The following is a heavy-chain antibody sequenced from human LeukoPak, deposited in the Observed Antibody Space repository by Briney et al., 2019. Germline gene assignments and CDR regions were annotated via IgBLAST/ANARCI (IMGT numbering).Heavy chain of an antibody. Sequence: ASVKVSCKASGYTFSDYYMHWVRQAPGQGLEWMGWINPNSDDTNYAQKFQGRVTMTRDTSISIVYMEVSRLRSDDTAVYYCARDGGFDYWGQGTLVTVSS. CDR1: GYTFSDYY. D-gene: IGHD2-15*01. CDR3: ARDGGFDY. V-gene: IGHV1-2*02. J-gene: IGHJ4*02. CDR2: INPNSDDT.